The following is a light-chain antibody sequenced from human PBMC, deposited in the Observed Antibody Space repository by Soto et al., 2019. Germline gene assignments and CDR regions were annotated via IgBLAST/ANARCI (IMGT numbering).Light chain of an antibody. J-gene: IGKJ5*01. CDR3: QQRSNWPPVIT. CDR2: DAS. CDR1: QTFSSH. Sequence: EIVLTQSPATLSLSPGERATLSCRASQTFSSHLAWYQQKPGQAPRLLIYDASKRATGIPARFSGRGSGTDFTLPISSLEPDDFAVYDCQQRSNWPPVITFGQGTRLEIK. V-gene: IGKV3-11*01.